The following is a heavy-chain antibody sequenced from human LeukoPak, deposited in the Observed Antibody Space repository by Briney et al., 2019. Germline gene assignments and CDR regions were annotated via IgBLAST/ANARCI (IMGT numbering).Heavy chain of an antibody. CDR2: MNPNSGNT. V-gene: IGHV1-8*01. CDR1: GYTFTSYD. D-gene: IGHD3-10*01. CDR3: ARGVTMVRGAPLNY. J-gene: IGHJ4*02. Sequence: ASVTVSCKASGYTFTSYDINWVRPATGQGLEWMGWMNPNSGNTGYAQKFQGRVTMTRNTSISTAYMELSSLRSEDTAVYYCARGVTMVRGAPLNYWGQGTLVTVSS.